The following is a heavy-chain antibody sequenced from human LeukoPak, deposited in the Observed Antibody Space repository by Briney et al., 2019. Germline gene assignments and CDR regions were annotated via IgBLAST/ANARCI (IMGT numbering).Heavy chain of an antibody. J-gene: IGHJ3*02. CDR3: ARGARGSGWRVFDI. V-gene: IGHV3-30*02. CDR2: IRYDGSNK. Sequence: PGGSLRLSCAASGFTFSSYGMHWVRQVPGQGLEWVAFIRYDGSNKYYADSVKGRFTISRDNSKNTLYLQMNSLRAEDTAVFYCARGARGSGWRVFDIWGQGTMVTVSS. D-gene: IGHD6-19*01. CDR1: GFTFSSYG.